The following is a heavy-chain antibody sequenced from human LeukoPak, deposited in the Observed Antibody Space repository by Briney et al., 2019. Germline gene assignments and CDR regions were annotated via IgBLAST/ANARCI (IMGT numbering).Heavy chain of an antibody. Sequence: ASVKVSCTASVYTFTIYGISWLRLAPGPGLELMAWISTYNGDTNYAQKPQGRLTLTTDTSTSTVYLELRSLTSDDPAVYYCARRWPVDTPMSNWEWWYWGQGTLVTVSS. CDR2: ISTYNGDT. CDR3: ARRWPVDTPMSNWEWWY. D-gene: IGHD5-18*01. V-gene: IGHV1-18*01. CDR1: VYTFTIYG. J-gene: IGHJ4*02.